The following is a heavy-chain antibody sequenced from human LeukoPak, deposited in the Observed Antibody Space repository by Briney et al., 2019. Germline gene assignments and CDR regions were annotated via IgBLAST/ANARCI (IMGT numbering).Heavy chain of an antibody. D-gene: IGHD1-26*01. CDR3: VRGIVGATGPDF. CDR1: GGFISNYK. J-gene: IGHJ4*02. V-gene: IGHV4-4*07. Sequence: SETLSLTCSVSGGFISNYKCSCIRQPAGKGLEWIGRILSTGTTRYNPSLESRVSMSVDTSKNQFSLRLSFVTAADTAIYYCVRGIVGATGPDFWGQGIQVTVSA. CDR2: ILSTGTT.